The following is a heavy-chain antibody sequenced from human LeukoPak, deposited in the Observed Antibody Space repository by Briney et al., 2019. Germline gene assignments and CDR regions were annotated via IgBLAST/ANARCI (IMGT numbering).Heavy chain of an antibody. D-gene: IGHD2-15*01. CDR2: ISGSGGST. J-gene: IGHJ4*02. V-gene: IGHV3-23*01. Sequence: GGSLRLSCAASGFTFSSYAMSWVRQAPGKGLEWVSAISGSGGSTYYADSVKGRFTISRDNSKNTLYLQMNSLRAEDTAVYYCAKDQGWSKVYYSDYWGQGTLVTVSS. CDR3: AKDQGWSKVYYSDY. CDR1: GFTFSSYA.